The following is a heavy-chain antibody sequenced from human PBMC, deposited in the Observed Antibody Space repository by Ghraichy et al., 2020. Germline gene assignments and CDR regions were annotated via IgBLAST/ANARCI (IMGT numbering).Heavy chain of an antibody. J-gene: IGHJ3*02. CDR2: ISGSGGST. D-gene: IGHD3-9*01. Sequence: LSLTCAASGFTFSSYAMSWVRQAPGKGLEWVSAISGSGGSTYYADSVKGRFTISRDNSKNTLYLQMNSLRAEDTAVYYCAKAMYYDILTGYSEDAFDIWGQGTMVTVSS. V-gene: IGHV3-23*01. CDR3: AKAMYYDILTGYSEDAFDI. CDR1: GFTFSSYA.